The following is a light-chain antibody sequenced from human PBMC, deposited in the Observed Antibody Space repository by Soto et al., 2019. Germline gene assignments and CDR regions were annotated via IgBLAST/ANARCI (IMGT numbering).Light chain of an antibody. CDR3: HQRQSWPRT. J-gene: IGKJ1*01. CDR1: QYIGSA. V-gene: IGKV3-11*01. CDR2: QTS. Sequence: EIVVTQSPATLSVSPGDRATLSCRASQYIGSAVAWYHHRPGQAPRLLIYQTSIRAAGIPARFSASGSGTDFTLTISDVQPEDFALYYCHQRQSWPRTFGQGTKVDIK.